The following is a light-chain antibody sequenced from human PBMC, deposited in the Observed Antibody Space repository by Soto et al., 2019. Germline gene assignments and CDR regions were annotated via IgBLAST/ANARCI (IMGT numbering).Light chain of an antibody. Sequence: DIQMTQSPSSLSASVGDRVTITCRASQTIRRYLNWYQQKPGKPPKFLIYEASSLQSGVPSRFSVPDPFSGSTLSTTALLAVGVARYDGQASYSCAPSDVPGAGLFGEGT. CDR1: QTIRRY. CDR2: EAS. V-gene: IGKV1-39*01. CDR3: QASYSCAPSDVPGAGL. J-gene: IGKJ1*01.